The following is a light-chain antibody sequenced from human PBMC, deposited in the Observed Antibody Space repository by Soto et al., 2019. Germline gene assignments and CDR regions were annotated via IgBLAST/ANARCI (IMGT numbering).Light chain of an antibody. CDR2: SNN. V-gene: IGLV1-44*01. CDR3: AAWDDSLNGPL. Sequence: QSVLTQPPSASGTPGQRVTISCSGSSSNIGSNAVNWYQQLPGTAPTLLIYSNNQRPSGLPDRFSGSKSGTSASLAVNGLQSEDEADYYCAAWDDSLNGPLFGGGTKLTVL. J-gene: IGLJ3*02. CDR1: SSNIGSNA.